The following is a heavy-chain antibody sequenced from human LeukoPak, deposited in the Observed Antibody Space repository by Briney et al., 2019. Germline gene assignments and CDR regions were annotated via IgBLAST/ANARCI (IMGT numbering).Heavy chain of an antibody. V-gene: IGHV4-61*02. CDR1: GGSISSGSYY. J-gene: IGHJ3*02. D-gene: IGHD3-16*01. CDR2: IYTSGST. Sequence: SETLSLTCTVSGGSISSGSYYWSWIRQPAGKGLEWIGRIYTSGSTNYNPSLKSRVTISVDTSKNQFSLKLSSVTAADTAVYYCARATPYYDYVWGSYKGTRYDAFDIWGQGTMVTVSS. CDR3: ARATPYYDYVWGSYKGTRYDAFDI.